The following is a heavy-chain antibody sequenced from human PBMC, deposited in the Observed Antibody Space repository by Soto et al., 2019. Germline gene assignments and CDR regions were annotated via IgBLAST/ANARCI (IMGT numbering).Heavy chain of an antibody. V-gene: IGHV4-39*01. CDR3: AAQDSGGDDAEY. J-gene: IGHJ4*02. CDR1: GDSVTISDYY. CDR2: IHYSGST. Sequence: QLQLQESGPGLVKPSETLSLTCTVSGDSVTISDYYWGWIRQPPGKGLEWIGSIHYSGSTYYNPSLKSRVTISGDTSKKQFSLKLTSVTAADAAVYYCAAQDSGGDDAEYWGQGTLVTVSA. D-gene: IGHD2-21*01.